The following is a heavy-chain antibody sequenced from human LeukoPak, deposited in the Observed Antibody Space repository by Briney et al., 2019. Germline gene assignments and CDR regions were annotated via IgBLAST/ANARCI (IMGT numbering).Heavy chain of an antibody. V-gene: IGHV4-59*11. Sequence: SETLSLTCTVSGGSISPHYWTWIRQTPGKGLEWIGYVYYNGLTSYNASLRSRLILSVDTARNQVSLRLTSVTAADTAVYYCTREVSTVTFDYWGQGTLVTVSS. CDR2: VYYNGLT. CDR3: TREVSTVTFDY. D-gene: IGHD4-17*01. J-gene: IGHJ4*02. CDR1: GGSISPHY.